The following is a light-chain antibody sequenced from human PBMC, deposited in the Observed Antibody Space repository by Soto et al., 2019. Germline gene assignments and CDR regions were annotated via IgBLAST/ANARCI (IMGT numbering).Light chain of an antibody. CDR1: SSDVGGYNY. CDR2: EVS. V-gene: IGLV2-14*01. Sequence: QSALTQPASVSGSPGQSITISCTGTSSDVGGYNYVSWYQLHPGKAPKLIIYEVSNRPSGVSNRFSGSKSGNTASLTISGLQAEDEADYYCSSYTSSTAYVFGTGTKVP. J-gene: IGLJ1*01. CDR3: SSYTSSTAYV.